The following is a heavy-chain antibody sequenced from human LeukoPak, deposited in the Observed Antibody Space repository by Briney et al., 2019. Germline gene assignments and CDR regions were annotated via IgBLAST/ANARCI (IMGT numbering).Heavy chain of an antibody. Sequence: PGRSLRLSCAASGFTFSSYGMHWVRQAPGKGLEWVAVIWYDGSNKYYADSVKGRFTISRDNSKNTLYLQMNSLRAEDTAVYYCAKDLYYYDSSGYYSPYYFDHWGQGTLVTVSS. CDR1: GFTFSSYG. V-gene: IGHV3-33*06. J-gene: IGHJ4*02. CDR3: AKDLYYYDSSGYYSPYYFDH. D-gene: IGHD3-22*01. CDR2: IWYDGSNK.